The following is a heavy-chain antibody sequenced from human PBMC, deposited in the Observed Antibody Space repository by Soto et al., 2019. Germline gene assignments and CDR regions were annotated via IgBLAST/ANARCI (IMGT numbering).Heavy chain of an antibody. CDR2: INHSGST. CDR3: ARGIEGWYQGRYYYGMDV. V-gene: IGHV4-34*01. D-gene: IGHD6-19*01. J-gene: IGHJ6*02. Sequence: PSETLSLTCAVYGGSFSGYYWTWIRQPPGTGLEWIGEINHSGSTNYNPSLKSRVTISVDTSKNQFSLKLSSVTAADTVVYYCARGIEGWYQGRYYYGMDVWGQGTTVTVSS. CDR1: GGSFSGYY.